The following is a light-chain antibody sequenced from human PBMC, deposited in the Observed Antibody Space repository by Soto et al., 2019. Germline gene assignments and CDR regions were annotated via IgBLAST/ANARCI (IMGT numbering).Light chain of an antibody. J-gene: IGKJ4*01. Sequence: EIVLTQSPATLSLSPGERATLSCRTSQSVSSYLAWYQQKPGQAPRLLIYDASNRATGIPARFIGSGSGTDFTLTITGLEPADFAVYYGQQRSDWPSTFGGGTKVEI. CDR2: DAS. CDR3: QQRSDWPST. V-gene: IGKV3-11*01. CDR1: QSVSSY.